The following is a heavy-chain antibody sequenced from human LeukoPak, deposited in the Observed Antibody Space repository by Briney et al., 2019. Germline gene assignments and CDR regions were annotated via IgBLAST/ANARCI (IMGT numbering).Heavy chain of an antibody. CDR1: GFTFSSFD. CDR2: IGTASDT. V-gene: IGHV3-13*01. Sequence: GGSLRLSCAASGFTFSSFDTHWVRQPTGQGLEWVSTIGTASDTYYPGSVEGRFTLSRDNAKNSLYLQMNSLTAGDTAVYYCARGPPRGKYYYMDVWGKGTTVTVSS. CDR3: ARGPPRGKYYYMDV. J-gene: IGHJ6*03. D-gene: IGHD1-1*01.